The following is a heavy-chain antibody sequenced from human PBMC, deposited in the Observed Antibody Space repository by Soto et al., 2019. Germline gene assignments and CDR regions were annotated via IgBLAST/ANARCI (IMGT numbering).Heavy chain of an antibody. CDR2: ITSNGGST. D-gene: IGHD4-17*01. Sequence: EVQLVESGGGLVQPGGSLRLSCAASGFTFSSYAMHWVRQAPGKGLEYVSAITSNGGSTYYAHSVKGRFTISRDNSKNTLYLQMGSLRAEDMAVYYCARYGADGDYADNWGQGTLVTVSS. V-gene: IGHV3-64*01. CDR3: ARYGADGDYADN. J-gene: IGHJ4*02. CDR1: GFTFSSYA.